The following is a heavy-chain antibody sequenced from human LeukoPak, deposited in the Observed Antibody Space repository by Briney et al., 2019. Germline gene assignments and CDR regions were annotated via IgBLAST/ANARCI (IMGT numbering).Heavy chain of an antibody. Sequence: SVKVSCKASGYTFTSYAMHWVRQAPGQGLEWMGGIIPIFGTANYAQKFQGRVTITADESTSTAYMELSSLRSEDTAVYYCAREQDLRGYSGYDLAYYYYGMDVWGQGTTVTVSS. D-gene: IGHD5-12*01. J-gene: IGHJ6*02. CDR3: AREQDLRGYSGYDLAYYYYGMDV. CDR2: IIPIFGTA. V-gene: IGHV1-69*13. CDR1: GYTFTSYA.